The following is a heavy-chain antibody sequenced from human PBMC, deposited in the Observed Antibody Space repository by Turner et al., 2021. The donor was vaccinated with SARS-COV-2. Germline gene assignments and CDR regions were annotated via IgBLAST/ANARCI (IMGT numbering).Heavy chain of an antibody. CDR2: VDPEDGET. Sequence: EVQLVQSGAEVKKPGATVKISCKVSGYTFTDYYMHWLQQAPGKGLEWMGLVDPEDGETIYAEKFQGRVTITADTSTDTAYMELSSLRSEDTAVYYCATDEAAMVRGVIPYYYYGMDVWGQGTTVTVSS. CDR3: ATDEAAMVRGVIPYYYYGMDV. CDR1: GYTFTDYY. D-gene: IGHD3-10*01. J-gene: IGHJ6*02. V-gene: IGHV1-69-2*01.